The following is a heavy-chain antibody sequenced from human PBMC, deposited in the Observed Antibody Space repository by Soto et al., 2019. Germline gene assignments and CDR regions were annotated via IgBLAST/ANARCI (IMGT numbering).Heavy chain of an antibody. CDR3: ARAPSGWAFDY. Sequence: QVQLVQSGAEVKKPGSSVKVSCKASGGTFSSYTISWVRQAPGQGLEWMGRIIPILGIANYAQKFQGRVTLTADKPTSTAYMELSSLRSEDTAVYYCARAPSGWAFDYWGQGTLVTVSS. V-gene: IGHV1-69*02. CDR1: GGTFSSYT. J-gene: IGHJ4*02. CDR2: IIPILGIA. D-gene: IGHD6-19*01.